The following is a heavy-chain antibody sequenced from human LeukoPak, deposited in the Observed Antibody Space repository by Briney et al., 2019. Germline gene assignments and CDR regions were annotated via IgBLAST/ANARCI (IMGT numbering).Heavy chain of an antibody. J-gene: IGHJ5*02. Sequence: GASVKVSCKASGYTFTNNFMHWVRQAPGQGLEWMGIINPSGDNTWYAQKFQGRVTITADKSTSTAYMELSSLRSEDTAVYYCARDKRIFGVVIQNWFDPWGQGTLVTVSS. D-gene: IGHD3-3*01. CDR3: ARDKRIFGVVIQNWFDP. CDR1: GYTFTNNF. V-gene: IGHV1-46*01. CDR2: INPSGDNT.